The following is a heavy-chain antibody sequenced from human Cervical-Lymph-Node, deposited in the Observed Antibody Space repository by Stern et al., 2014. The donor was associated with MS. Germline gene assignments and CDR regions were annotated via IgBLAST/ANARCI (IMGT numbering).Heavy chain of an antibody. V-gene: IGHV3-9*01. D-gene: IGHD1-26*01. Sequence: EVQLVESGGGLVQPGRSLRLSCAASGFTFDDYAMHWVRQGPGKGLEWVSGISWNSGSIGYADSVKGRFTISRDNAKNSLYLQMNSLRAEDTALYYCAKASNSARYYYYYGMDVWGQGTTVTVSS. J-gene: IGHJ6*02. CDR3: AKASNSARYYYYYGMDV. CDR2: ISWNSGSI. CDR1: GFTFDDYA.